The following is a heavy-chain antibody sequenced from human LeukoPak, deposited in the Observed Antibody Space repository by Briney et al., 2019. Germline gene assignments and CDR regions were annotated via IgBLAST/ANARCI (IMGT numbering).Heavy chain of an antibody. D-gene: IGHD3-22*01. Sequence: GGSLRLSCAASGFTFSSYSMNWVRQAPGKGLEWVSSISSSSSYIYYADSVKGRFTISRDNAKNSLYLQMSSLRAEDTAVYYCARGPLYYSDSRGNPGDHWGQGALVTVSS. CDR2: ISSSSSYI. CDR1: GFTFSSYS. J-gene: IGHJ4*02. V-gene: IGHV3-21*01. CDR3: ARGPLYYSDSRGNPGDH.